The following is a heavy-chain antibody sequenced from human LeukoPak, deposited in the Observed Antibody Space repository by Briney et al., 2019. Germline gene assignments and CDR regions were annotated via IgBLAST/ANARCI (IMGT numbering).Heavy chain of an antibody. D-gene: IGHD3-16*01. CDR1: GFTFSNYA. J-gene: IGHJ3*01. CDR3: AKDLKGLYDYVRGSYAVDL. Sequence: GGSLRLSCAAPGFTFSNYAMSWVRQGQGTGLEWVSGISSRGGTTDYADFVKGRFTMSRDNSKNTLYLQMHSLRAEDTAIYYCAKDLKGLYDYVRGSYAVDLWGQGTTVTVSS. CDR2: ISSRGGTT. V-gene: IGHV3-23*01.